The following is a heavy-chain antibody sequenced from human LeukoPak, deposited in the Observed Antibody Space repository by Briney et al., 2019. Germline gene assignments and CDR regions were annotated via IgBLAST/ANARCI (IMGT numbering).Heavy chain of an antibody. D-gene: IGHD2-2*01. V-gene: IGHV1-2*02. CDR1: GYTFTDYY. Sequence: ASVKVSCKASGYTFTDYYMHWVRQAPGQGLEWMGWIHPNSGGTNYAQKFQGRVTMTRDTSNSTVYMELSRLRADDTAVYYCARDPCSSPSRSIAGFDPWGQGTLVTVSS. J-gene: IGHJ5*02. CDR3: ARDPCSSPSRSIAGFDP. CDR2: IHPNSGGT.